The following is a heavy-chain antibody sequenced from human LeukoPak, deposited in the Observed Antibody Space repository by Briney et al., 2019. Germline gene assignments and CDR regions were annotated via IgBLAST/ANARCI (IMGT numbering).Heavy chain of an antibody. Sequence: GGSLRLSCATSGFTFDYYRMNWVRQAPGKGLEWVSSISNNGDQKSYADSVRGRFTITRDSAQRSLFLQMNSLRAEDTAVYYCARAEISLIVGILDPWGLGTLVTVSS. CDR2: ISNNGDQK. V-gene: IGHV3-21*01. D-gene: IGHD2-21*01. CDR3: ARAEISLIVGILDP. J-gene: IGHJ5*02. CDR1: GFTFDYYR.